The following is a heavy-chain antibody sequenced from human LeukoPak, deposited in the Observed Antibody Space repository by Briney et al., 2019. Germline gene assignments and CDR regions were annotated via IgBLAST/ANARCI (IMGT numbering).Heavy chain of an antibody. J-gene: IGHJ5*02. D-gene: IGHD4-17*01. Sequence: ASVKVSCKASGGTFSSYAISWVRQAPGQGLEWMGRIIPILGIANYAQKFQGRVTITADKSTSTAYMELSSLRSEGTAVYYCARGGNDYGDYEGWFDPWGQGTLVTVSS. CDR2: IIPILGIA. CDR3: ARGGNDYGDYEGWFDP. V-gene: IGHV1-69*04. CDR1: GGTFSSYA.